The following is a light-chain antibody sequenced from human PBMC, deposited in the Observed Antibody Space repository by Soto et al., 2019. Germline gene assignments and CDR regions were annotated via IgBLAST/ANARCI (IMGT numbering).Light chain of an antibody. CDR2: DVI. Sequence: QSALTQPRSVSGSPGQSVTLSCTGTSSDVGGYNYVSWYQQHPGKAPKLMIYDVITRPSGVPDRFSGSKSGNTASLTISGLLAEDEADYYCCSYAGSYTFVFGTGTKLTVL. V-gene: IGLV2-11*01. CDR1: SSDVGGYNY. J-gene: IGLJ1*01. CDR3: CSYAGSYTFV.